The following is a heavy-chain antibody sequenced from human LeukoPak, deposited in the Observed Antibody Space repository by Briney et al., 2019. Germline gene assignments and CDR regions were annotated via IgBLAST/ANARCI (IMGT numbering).Heavy chain of an antibody. Sequence: EASVKVSCKASGYTFTSYAMHWVRQAPGQRLEWMGWINAGNGNTKYSQKFQGRVTITRDTSASTAYMELSSLRSDDTAVYYCARATTVTTGPDPYFDYWGQGTLVTVSS. CDR1: GYTFTSYA. D-gene: IGHD4-17*01. CDR3: ARATTVTTGPDPYFDY. V-gene: IGHV1-3*01. J-gene: IGHJ4*02. CDR2: INAGNGNT.